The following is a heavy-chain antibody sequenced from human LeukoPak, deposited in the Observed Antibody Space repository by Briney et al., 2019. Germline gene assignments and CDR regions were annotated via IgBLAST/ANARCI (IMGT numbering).Heavy chain of an antibody. D-gene: IGHD4-17*01. V-gene: IGHV3-23*01. J-gene: IGHJ4*02. CDR2: ISGSGGLT. CDR1: GFTFFSYA. Sequence: GGSLRLSCAASGFTFFSYAMSWVRQAPGKGLEWVTAISGSGGLTYYADSVKGRFTISRDNSKNTLSLQMNSLRAEDTAVYFCAKDHGDYAPYYFDYWGQGTLVTVSS. CDR3: AKDHGDYAPYYFDY.